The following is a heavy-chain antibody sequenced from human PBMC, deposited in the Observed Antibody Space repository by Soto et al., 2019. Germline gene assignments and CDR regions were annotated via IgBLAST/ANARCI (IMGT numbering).Heavy chain of an antibody. D-gene: IGHD3-16*01. V-gene: IGHV3-23*01. CDR2: ISGSGGST. J-gene: IGHJ4*02. CDR3: AKRLTVSGSGWYFDY. CDR1: GFTFSSYA. Sequence: GGSLRLSCAASGFTFSSYAMSWVRQAPGKGLEWVSAISGSGGSTYYADSVKGRFTISRDNSKNTLYLQMNSLRAEDTAVYYCAKRLTVSGSGWYFDYWGQGTLVTVSS.